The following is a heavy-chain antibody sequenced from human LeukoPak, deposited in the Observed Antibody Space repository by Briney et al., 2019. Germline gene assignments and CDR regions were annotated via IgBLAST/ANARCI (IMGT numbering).Heavy chain of an antibody. CDR3: ARDFVPYYYYMDV. CDR1: EYTFTGYY. J-gene: IGHJ6*03. D-gene: IGHD3-3*01. CDR2: INPNSGGT. Sequence: ASVKVSCKASEYTFTGYYIHWVRQAPGQGLEWMGWINPNSGGTNYAQKFQGRVTMTRDTSISTAYMELNSLRSDDTAVYYCARDFVPYYYYMDVWGKGTTVTVSS. V-gene: IGHV1-2*02.